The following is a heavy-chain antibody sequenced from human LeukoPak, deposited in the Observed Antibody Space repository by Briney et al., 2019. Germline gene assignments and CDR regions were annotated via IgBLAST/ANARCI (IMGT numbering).Heavy chain of an antibody. Sequence: GASVKVSSKASGGTFSSYAISWVRQAPGQGLEWMGGIIPIFGTANYAQKFQGRVTITTDESTSTAYMELSSLRSEDTAVYYCARGNLAAAGTVIISYYYYMDVWGKGTTVTVSS. J-gene: IGHJ6*03. CDR1: GGTFSSYA. CDR3: ARGNLAAAGTVIISYYYYMDV. D-gene: IGHD6-13*01. CDR2: IIPIFGTA. V-gene: IGHV1-69*05.